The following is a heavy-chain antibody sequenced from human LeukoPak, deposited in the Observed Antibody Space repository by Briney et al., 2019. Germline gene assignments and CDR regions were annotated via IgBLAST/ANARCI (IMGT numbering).Heavy chain of an antibody. J-gene: IGHJ4*02. V-gene: IGHV1-18*01. Sequence: ASVKVSCKASGYTFTNYVINWVRQAPGQGLEWRGWISTYNGNTHYAQKLQGRVAMTTDTSTSTAYMEVRSLSSDATAVYYCAREVGRGFDYWGQGTLVTVSS. CDR2: ISTYNGNT. D-gene: IGHD1-26*01. CDR3: AREVGRGFDY. CDR1: GYTFTNYV.